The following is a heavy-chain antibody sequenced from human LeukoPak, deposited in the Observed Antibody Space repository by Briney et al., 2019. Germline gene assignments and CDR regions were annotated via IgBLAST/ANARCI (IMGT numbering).Heavy chain of an antibody. J-gene: IGHJ4*02. V-gene: IGHV4-59*01. D-gene: IGHD7-27*01. CDR3: ARGPTGVFDY. CDR2: IYYSGST. Sequence: SETLSLTCTVSGGSISSYYWSWIRQPPGKGLEWIGYIYYSGSTNYNPSLKSRVTISVDTSKNQFSLKLSSVTAADTAVYYCARGPTGVFDYWGQGTLVTVSS. CDR1: GGSISSYY.